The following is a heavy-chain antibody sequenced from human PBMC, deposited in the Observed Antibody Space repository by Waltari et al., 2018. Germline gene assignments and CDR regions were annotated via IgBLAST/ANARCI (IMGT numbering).Heavy chain of an antibody. CDR2: TIPIFGTA. V-gene: IGHV1-69*01. CDR1: GGTFSSYA. Sequence: QVQLVQSGAEVKKPGSSVKVSCKASGGTFSSYAISWVRQAPGQGLEWLGGTIPIFGTANSAQKFQGRVTITADESTGTAYMELSSLRSEDTAVYYCARVVGYNYRYYYYGMDVWGQGTTVTVSS. J-gene: IGHJ6*02. CDR3: ARVVGYNYRYYYYGMDV. D-gene: IGHD5-12*01.